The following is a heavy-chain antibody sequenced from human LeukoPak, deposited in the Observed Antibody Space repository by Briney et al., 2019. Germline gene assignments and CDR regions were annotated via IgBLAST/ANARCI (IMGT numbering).Heavy chain of an antibody. J-gene: IGHJ4*02. V-gene: IGHV1-46*01. CDR3: ATFCRDGYNCFDY. CDR1: GYTFTGYY. CDR2: INPSGGST. Sequence: ASVKVSCKASGYTFTGYYMHWVRQAPGQGLEWMGWINPSGGSTSYAQKFQGRVTMTRDTSTSTVYMELSSLRSEDTAVYYCATFCRDGYNCFDYWGQGTLVTVSS. D-gene: IGHD5-24*01.